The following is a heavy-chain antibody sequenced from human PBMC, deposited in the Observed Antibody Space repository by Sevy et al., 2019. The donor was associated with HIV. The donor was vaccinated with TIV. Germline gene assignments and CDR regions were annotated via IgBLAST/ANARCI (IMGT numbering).Heavy chain of an antibody. CDR2: ISYDGSNK. D-gene: IGHD5-18*01. J-gene: IGHJ6*02. V-gene: IGHV3-30-3*01. Sequence: GGSLRLSCAASGFTFSSYAMHWVRQAPGKGLEWVAVISYDGSNKYCADSVKRRFTISRDNSKNTLYLQMNSLRAEDTAVYYCARAGGYSYGYVLSYYYYGMDVWGQGTTVTVSS. CDR1: GFTFSSYA. CDR3: ARAGGYSYGYVLSYYYYGMDV.